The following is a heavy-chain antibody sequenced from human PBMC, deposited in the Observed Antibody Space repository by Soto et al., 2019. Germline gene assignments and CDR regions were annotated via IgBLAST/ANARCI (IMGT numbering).Heavy chain of an antibody. CDR1: GFTFSSYA. V-gene: IGHV3-23*01. CDR3: AKDRASIAARPNWFDP. D-gene: IGHD6-6*01. CDR2: ISGSGGST. Sequence: GGSLRLCCAASGFTFSSYAMSWVRQAPGKGLEWVSAISGSGGSTYYADSVKGRFTISRDNSKNTLYLQMNSLRAEDTAVYYCAKDRASIAARPNWFDPWGQGTLVTVLL. J-gene: IGHJ5*02.